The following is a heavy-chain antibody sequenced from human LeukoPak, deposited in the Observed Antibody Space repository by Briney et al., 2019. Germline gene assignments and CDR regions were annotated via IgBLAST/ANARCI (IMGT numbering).Heavy chain of an antibody. CDR2: IKQDGSEK. CDR3: AKDRTAMVTGLDY. D-gene: IGHD5-18*01. V-gene: IGHV3-7*01. CDR1: GFTFSSYW. J-gene: IGHJ4*02. Sequence: GGSLRLSCAASGFTFSSYWMSWVRQAPGKGLEWVANIKQDGSEKYYVDSVKGRFTISRDNAKNSLYLQMNSLRAEDTAVYYCAKDRTAMVTGLDYWGQGTLVTVSS.